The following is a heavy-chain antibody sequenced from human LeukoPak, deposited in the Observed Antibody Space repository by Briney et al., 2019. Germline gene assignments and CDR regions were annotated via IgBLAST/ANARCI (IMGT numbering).Heavy chain of an antibody. Sequence: PGGSLRLSCAASGFTFSNYAMHWARQAPGKGLEWVAFISHHRSNNYHADSVKGRFTISRDNSKNTLYLQMNSLTDEDTAVYYCARDLSGSYMSDYWGQGTLVTVSS. CDR3: ARDLSGSYMSDY. D-gene: IGHD3-10*01. V-gene: IGHV3-30-3*01. CDR2: ISHHRSNN. J-gene: IGHJ4*02. CDR1: GFTFSNYA.